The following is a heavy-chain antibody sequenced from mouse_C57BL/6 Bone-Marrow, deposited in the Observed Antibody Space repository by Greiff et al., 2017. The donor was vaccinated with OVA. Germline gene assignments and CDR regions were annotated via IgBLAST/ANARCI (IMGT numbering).Heavy chain of an antibody. V-gene: IGHV1-63*01. CDR2: IYPGGGYT. Sequence: QVQLQQSGAELVRPGTSVKMSCKASGYTFTNYWIGWAKQRPGHGLEWIGDIYPGGGYTNYNEKFKGKATLTADKSSSTAYMQLRSLTSEDSAVYYCARERRLYYYAMDYRGQGTSVNVSS. J-gene: IGHJ4*01. CDR3: ARERRLYYYAMDY. CDR1: GYTFTNYW. D-gene: IGHD6-1*01.